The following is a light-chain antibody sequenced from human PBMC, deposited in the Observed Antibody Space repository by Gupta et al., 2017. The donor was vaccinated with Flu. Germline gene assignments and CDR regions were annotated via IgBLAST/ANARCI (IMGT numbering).Light chain of an antibody. J-gene: IGKJ4*01. CDR1: HSVNSC. V-gene: IGKV3-11*01. CDR3: QQGDNWPLT. CDR2: SAS. Sequence: EIVLTHSPATLSLSPGERATLSCRASHSVNSCLAWYQQKLGQAPRLLIFSASNRATGIPARFSGSRSETDFTLTINSLEPEDFAVYYCQQGDNWPLTFGGWTKVEIK.